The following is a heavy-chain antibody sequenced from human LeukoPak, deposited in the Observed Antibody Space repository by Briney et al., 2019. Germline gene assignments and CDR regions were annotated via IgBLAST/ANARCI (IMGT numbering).Heavy chain of an antibody. V-gene: IGHV4-39*07. J-gene: IGHJ4*02. CDR1: DGSISSSSYY. CDR2: IYYSGSP. Sequence: PSETLSLTCTVSDGSISSSSYYWGWIRQPPGKGLECIGCIYYSGSPYYNPSLKSRVTISVDTPKNQFSLKLSSVTAADTAVYYCARDSGIAAAGVDYWGQGSLVTVSS. D-gene: IGHD6-13*01. CDR3: ARDSGIAAAGVDY.